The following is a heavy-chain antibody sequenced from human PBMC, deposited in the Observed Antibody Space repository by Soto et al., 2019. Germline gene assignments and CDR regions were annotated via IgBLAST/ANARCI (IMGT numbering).Heavy chain of an antibody. J-gene: IGHJ6*02. V-gene: IGHV1-69*06. CDR3: AREGDYGDYSGYDGMDV. CDR1: GGTFSSYA. CDR2: IIPIFGTA. D-gene: IGHD4-17*01. Sequence: QVQLVQSGAEVKKPGSSVKVSCKASGGTFSSYAISWVRQAPGQGLEWMGGIIPIFGTANYAQKFQGRVTITADKSTSTAYMELSSLRSEDTAVYYCAREGDYGDYSGYDGMDVWGQGTTVTVSS.